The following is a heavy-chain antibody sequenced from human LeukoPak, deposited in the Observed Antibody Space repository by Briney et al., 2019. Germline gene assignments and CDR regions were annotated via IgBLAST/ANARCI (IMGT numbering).Heavy chain of an antibody. CDR1: GFTFSSYS. J-gene: IGHJ4*02. V-gene: IGHV3-21*01. CDR2: ISGSSSYK. Sequence: GGSLRLSCAASGFTFSSYSMNWVRQAPGKGLEWVSFISGSSSYKYYADSVKGRFTISRDNAKNSLYLQMNSLRAEDTAVYYCARDLGSYWGQGTLVTVSS. CDR3: ARDLGSY. D-gene: IGHD1-26*01.